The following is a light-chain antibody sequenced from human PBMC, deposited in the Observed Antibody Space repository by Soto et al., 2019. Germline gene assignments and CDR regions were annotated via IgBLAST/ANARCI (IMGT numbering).Light chain of an antibody. Sequence: DIVVTQSPVSLAVTPGEPAFISCRSSESLLRRDGYSSLDWYRQKSGQSPQLLIHLGSIRGAGVPDRVSGSGSGTDFTLQISRVEAEDVGVYFCMQARQAPPTFGGGTKVELK. V-gene: IGKV2-28*01. J-gene: IGKJ4*01. CDR3: MQARQAPPT. CDR2: LGS. CDR1: ESLLRRDGYSS.